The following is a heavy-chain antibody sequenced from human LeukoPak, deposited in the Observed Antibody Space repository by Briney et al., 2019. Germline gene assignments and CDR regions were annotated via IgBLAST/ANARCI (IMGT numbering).Heavy chain of an antibody. CDR2: ISGSGDTT. CDR3: ASANIGIAAAGDFDY. CDR1: GFTFSSYA. D-gene: IGHD6-13*01. V-gene: IGHV3-23*01. J-gene: IGHJ4*02. Sequence: SGGSLRLSCAASGFTFSSYAMSWVHQAPGKGLEWVSTISGSGDTTYYADSVKGRFTISRDSSKNTLYLQMNSLRAEDTAVYYCASANIGIAAAGDFDYWGQGTLVTVSS.